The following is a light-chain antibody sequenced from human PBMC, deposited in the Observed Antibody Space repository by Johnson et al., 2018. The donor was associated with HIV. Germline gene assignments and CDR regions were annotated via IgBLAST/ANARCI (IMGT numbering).Light chain of an antibody. J-gene: IGLJ1*01. CDR3: GTWDTSLGSQYV. Sequence: QSVLTQPPSVSAAPGQKVTISCSGSSSNIGNNYVSWYQQLPGTAPKLLIYDNNKRPPGIPDRFSDFQSGTSATMAITALQTGDDAYYYCGTWDTSLGSQYVFGSGTKVTVL. V-gene: IGLV1-51*01. CDR2: DNN. CDR1: SSNIGNNY.